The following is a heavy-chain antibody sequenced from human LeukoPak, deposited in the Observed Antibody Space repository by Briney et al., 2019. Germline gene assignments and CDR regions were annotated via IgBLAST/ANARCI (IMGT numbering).Heavy chain of an antibody. Sequence: SGGSLRLSCAASGFTFSRYGMHWVRQTPGKGLEWVAVISYDASNKYYADSVKARFTISRDNSKNTLYLQMNSLRAEDTAVYYCAKSASSWYFDYWGQGTLVTVSS. CDR3: AKSASSWYFDY. CDR1: GFTFSRYG. CDR2: ISYDASNK. V-gene: IGHV3-30*18. J-gene: IGHJ4*02. D-gene: IGHD6-13*01.